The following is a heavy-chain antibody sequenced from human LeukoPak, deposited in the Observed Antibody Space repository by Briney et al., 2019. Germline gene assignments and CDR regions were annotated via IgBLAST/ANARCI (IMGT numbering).Heavy chain of an antibody. CDR3: VRLLPSSGYVLGDWFDP. V-gene: IGHV4-39*01. J-gene: IGHJ5*02. Sequence: SETLSLTCSVSGGSISSAIFYWGWIRQPPGMGLEWIGSTLSGGNAYHNPSLKSRVTISVDTSKNQFSLKLISVTAADTAVYYCVRLLPSSGYVLGDWFDPWGQGTLVTVSS. D-gene: IGHD3-22*01. CDR2: TLSGGNA. CDR1: GGSISSAIFY.